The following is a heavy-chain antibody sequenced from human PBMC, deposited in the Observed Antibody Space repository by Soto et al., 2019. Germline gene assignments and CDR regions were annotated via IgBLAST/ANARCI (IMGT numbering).Heavy chain of an antibody. D-gene: IGHD2-2*02. CDR2: ISYDGSEK. CDR3: AKSPNFYCSSPNCYKYYFDH. V-gene: IGHV3-30*18. CDR1: GXTFNSYC. J-gene: IGHJ4*02. Sequence: GSLRLACAASGXTFNSYCMHWVRQAPGRGLEWVAFISYDGSEKYYVDSVNGLFTISKDNSKNTLYLQMNSLRPEDKAVYYCAKSPNFYCSSPNCYKYYFDHWGQGTRFTVSS.